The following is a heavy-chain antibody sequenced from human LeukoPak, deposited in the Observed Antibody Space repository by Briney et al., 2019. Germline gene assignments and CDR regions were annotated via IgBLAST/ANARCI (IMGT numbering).Heavy chain of an antibody. D-gene: IGHD3-10*01. CDR2: ISYDGSNK. CDR1: GFTFSSYA. CDR3: ARQVEYYGSGKHFDY. J-gene: IGHJ4*02. Sequence: GGSLRLSCAASGFTFSSYAMHWVRQAPGKGLEWVAVISYDGSNKYYADSVKGRFTISRDNSKNTLYLQMNSLRAEDTAVYYCARQVEYYGSGKHFDYWGQGTLVTVSS. V-gene: IGHV3-30-3*01.